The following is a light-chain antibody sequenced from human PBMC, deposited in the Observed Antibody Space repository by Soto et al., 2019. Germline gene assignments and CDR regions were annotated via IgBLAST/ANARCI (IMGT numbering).Light chain of an antibody. CDR1: QSLVYSDGNTY. CDR2: KVS. V-gene: IGKV2-30*01. Sequence: DVVMTQSPLSLPVTLGQPASISCRSSQSLVYSDGNTYLNWFQQRPGQSPRRLIYKVSNRDSGVPDRFSGSGSGTDFTLKISRVEAEDFGVYYCMQGTHWPWTFGHGTKVEIK. CDR3: MQGTHWPWT. J-gene: IGKJ1*01.